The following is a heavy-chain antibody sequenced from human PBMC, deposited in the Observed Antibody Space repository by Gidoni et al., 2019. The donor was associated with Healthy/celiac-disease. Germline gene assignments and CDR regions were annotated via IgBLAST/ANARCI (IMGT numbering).Heavy chain of an antibody. CDR1: GGSISSSSYY. Sequence: QLQLQESGPGLVKPSETLSLTCTVSGGSISSSSYYWGWIRQPPGKGLEWIGSIYYSGSTYYNPSLKSRVTISVDTSKNQFSLKLSSVTAADTAVYYCARDLKVAGTDWFDPWGQGTLVTVSS. D-gene: IGHD6-19*01. CDR2: IYYSGST. V-gene: IGHV4-39*07. J-gene: IGHJ5*02. CDR3: ARDLKVAGTDWFDP.